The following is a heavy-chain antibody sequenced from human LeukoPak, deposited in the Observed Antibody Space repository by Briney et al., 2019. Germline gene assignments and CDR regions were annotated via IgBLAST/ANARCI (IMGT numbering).Heavy chain of an antibody. CDR1: GGSISSGSYY. Sequence: SETLSLTCTVSGGSISSGSYYWSWIRQPAGKGLEWIGRIYTSGSTNYNPSLKSRVTISVDTSKNQFSLKLSSVTAADTAVYYCARRGEHSTLPVYAFDLWGQGTMVTVSS. D-gene: IGHD3-10*01. CDR3: ARRGEHSTLPVYAFDL. J-gene: IGHJ3*01. CDR2: IYTSGST. V-gene: IGHV4-61*02.